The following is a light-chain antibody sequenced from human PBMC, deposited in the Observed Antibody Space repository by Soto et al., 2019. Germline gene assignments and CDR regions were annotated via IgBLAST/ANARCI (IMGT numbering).Light chain of an antibody. CDR2: GDN. Sequence: QSVLTQPPSVSGAPGQRVTISCTGSSSNIGAGYDVHWYQQLPGTAPKLLISGDNNRPSGVPDRCSSSKSGTSASLAITGLQDGDEADYYCQSYDSSLSGSRVVFGGGTKLTVL. V-gene: IGLV1-40*01. CDR3: QSYDSSLSGSRVV. J-gene: IGLJ2*01. CDR1: SSNIGAGYD.